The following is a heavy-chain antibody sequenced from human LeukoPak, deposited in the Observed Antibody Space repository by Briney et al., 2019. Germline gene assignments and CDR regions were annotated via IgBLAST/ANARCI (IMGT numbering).Heavy chain of an antibody. CDR2: INPNSGDT. CDR3: AATLYYYDSSGYTLWY. Sequence: ASVKLSCTASGYTFTRYYVHWVRQAPGQGREWLGRINPNSGDTNYAQKFQGRVTMTRDTSISTAYMELSRLRSDDTAVYYCAATLYYYDSSGYTLWYWGQGTLVTVSS. CDR1: GYTFTRYY. V-gene: IGHV1-2*06. J-gene: IGHJ4*02. D-gene: IGHD3-22*01.